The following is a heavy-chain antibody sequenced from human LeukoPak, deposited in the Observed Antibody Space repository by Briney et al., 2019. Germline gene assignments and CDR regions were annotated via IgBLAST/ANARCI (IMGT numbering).Heavy chain of an antibody. CDR3: ARVWGYYDSSGYLDY. CDR1: GGTFSSYA. D-gene: IGHD3-22*01. J-gene: IGHJ4*02. Sequence: GSSVKVSCKASGGTFSSYAISWVRQAPGQGLEWMGWISAYNGNTNYAQKLQGRVTMTTDASTSTAYMELRSLRSDDTAVYYCARVWGYYDSSGYLDYWGQGTLVTVSS. V-gene: IGHV1-18*01. CDR2: ISAYNGNT.